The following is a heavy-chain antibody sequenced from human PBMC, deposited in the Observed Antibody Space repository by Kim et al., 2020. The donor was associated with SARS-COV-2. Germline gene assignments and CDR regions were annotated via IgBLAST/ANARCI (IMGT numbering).Heavy chain of an antibody. CDR3: ARGGPGYSYGYNWFDP. Sequence: SRKSRVTISVDTSKNQFSLKLSSVTAADTAVYYCARGGPGYSYGYNWFDPWGQGTLVTVSS. J-gene: IGHJ5*02. D-gene: IGHD5-18*01. V-gene: IGHV4-34*01.